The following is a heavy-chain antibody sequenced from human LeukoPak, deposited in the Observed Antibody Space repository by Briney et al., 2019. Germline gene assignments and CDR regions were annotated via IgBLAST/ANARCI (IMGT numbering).Heavy chain of an antibody. CDR1: GFTVSSNY. D-gene: IGHD3-9*01. J-gene: IGHJ6*02. CDR3: ARDHYDILTGYFNGMDV. V-gene: IGHV3-53*01. CDR2: IYSGGST. Sequence: GGSLRLSCAASGFTVSSNYMSWVRQAPGKGLEWVSVIYSGGSTYYADSVKGRFTISRDNSKNTLYLQMNSLRAEDTAVYYCARDHYDILTGYFNGMDVWGQGTTATVSS.